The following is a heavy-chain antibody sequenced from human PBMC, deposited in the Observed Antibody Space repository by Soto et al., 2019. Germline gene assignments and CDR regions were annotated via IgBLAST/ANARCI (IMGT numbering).Heavy chain of an antibody. CDR1: GASVSSTYW. CDR3: ARQVTGLMGYAYDI. J-gene: IGHJ3*02. Sequence: PSETLSLTCAVSGASVSSTYWWSWVRQPPGKGPEWIGEINHRGSANYNPSLKSRVTISVDISKSQFSLRLTSVTAADTAIYYCARQVTGLMGYAYDIWGQGTMVTVSS. D-gene: IGHD2-8*02. CDR2: INHRGSA. V-gene: IGHV4-4*02.